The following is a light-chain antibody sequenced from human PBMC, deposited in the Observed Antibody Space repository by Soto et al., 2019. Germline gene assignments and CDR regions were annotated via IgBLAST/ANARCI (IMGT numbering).Light chain of an antibody. CDR2: GAS. J-gene: IGKJ5*01. CDR3: QQYDSGFT. CDR1: QGISND. V-gene: IGKV1-33*01. Sequence: DIQMTQSPSSLSASVGDRVTITCQASQGISNDLNWYQQKPGKAPKLLIYGASNLETGVPSRFSGSGSGTDFTFTISSRQAEDIATNICQQYDSGFTFGQGTRLEIK.